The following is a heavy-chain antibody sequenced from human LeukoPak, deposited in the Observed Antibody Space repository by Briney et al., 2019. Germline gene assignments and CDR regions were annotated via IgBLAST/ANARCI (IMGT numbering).Heavy chain of an antibody. CDR2: ISSSSSYI. D-gene: IGHD3-22*01. CDR3: ARLGDSSGPIDY. V-gene: IGHV3-21*01. CDR1: GFTFSSYS. J-gene: IGHJ4*02. Sequence: GGSLRLSCAASGFTFSSYSMNWVRQAPGKGLEWVSSISSSSSYIYYADSVKGRFTISRDNAKNSLYLQMNSLRAEDTAVYYCARLGDSSGPIDYWGQGTLVTVSS.